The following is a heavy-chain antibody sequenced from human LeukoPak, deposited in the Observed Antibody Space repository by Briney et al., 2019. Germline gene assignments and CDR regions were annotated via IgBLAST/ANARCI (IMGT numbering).Heavy chain of an antibody. Sequence: GGSLRLSCAASGLTFSSYAMSWVRQAPGKGLEWVSAISGSGGSTYYADSVKGRFTISRDNSKNTLYLQMNSLRAEDTAVYYCAKDRSLQYSSSRWFDPWGQGTLVTVSS. J-gene: IGHJ5*02. D-gene: IGHD6-6*01. CDR1: GLTFSSYA. V-gene: IGHV3-23*01. CDR2: ISGSGGST. CDR3: AKDRSLQYSSSRWFDP.